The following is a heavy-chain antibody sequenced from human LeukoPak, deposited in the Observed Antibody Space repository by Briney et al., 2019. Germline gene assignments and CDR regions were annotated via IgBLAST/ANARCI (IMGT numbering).Heavy chain of an antibody. J-gene: IGHJ4*02. Sequence: SETLSLTCTVSGGFLSDHFWTWIRQPAGKGLEWIGRIRWGTAYYNPSLESRVTISLDTSNNHFSLKVTSVTAADTAVYYCARGTERTRISGYYSFDYWGRGILVTVSS. CDR2: IRWGTA. D-gene: IGHD5-12*01. CDR1: GGFLSDHF. V-gene: IGHV4-4*07. CDR3: ARGTERTRISGYYSFDY.